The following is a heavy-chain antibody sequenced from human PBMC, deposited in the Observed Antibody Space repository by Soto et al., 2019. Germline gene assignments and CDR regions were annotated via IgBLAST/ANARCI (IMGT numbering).Heavy chain of an antibody. CDR1: GFTFSSYG. D-gene: IGHD4-4*01. J-gene: IGHJ6*02. V-gene: IGHV3-33*01. CDR2: IWYDGSNK. CDR3: ARYRSEDAQYYYYGMDV. Sequence: QVQLVESGGGVVQPGRSLRLSCAASGFTFSSYGMHWVRQAPGKGLEWVAVIWYDGSNKYYADSVKGRFTISRDNSKNTLYLQMNSLRAEDTAVYYCARYRSEDAQYYYYGMDVWGQGTTVTVSS.